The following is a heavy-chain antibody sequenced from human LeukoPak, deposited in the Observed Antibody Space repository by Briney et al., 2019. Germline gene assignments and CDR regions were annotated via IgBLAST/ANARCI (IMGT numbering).Heavy chain of an antibody. CDR3: ARDRIAVAGTHWFDP. Sequence: GGSLRLSCAASGFTFSSYWMSWVRQAPGKGLEWVANIKQDGSEKYYVDSVKGRFTISRDNAKNSLYLQMNSLRAEDTAVYYCARDRIAVAGTHWFDPWGQGTLVTVSS. CDR1: GFTFSSYW. V-gene: IGHV3-7*01. D-gene: IGHD6-19*01. CDR2: IKQDGSEK. J-gene: IGHJ5*02.